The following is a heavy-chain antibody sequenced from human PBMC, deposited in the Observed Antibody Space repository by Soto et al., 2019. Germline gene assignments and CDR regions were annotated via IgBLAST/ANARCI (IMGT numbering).Heavy chain of an antibody. V-gene: IGHV3-23*01. Sequence: GGSLRLSCAASGFSLSDYWMHWVRQVPGKGLEWVSPISVNGRSTNYADSVKGRFTISRDNSKNTLYLQMNSLRAEDTAVYYCAKWEKNYNHAFDIWGQGTMVTVSS. CDR3: AKWEKNYNHAFDI. D-gene: IGHD1-7*01. CDR1: GFSLSDYW. CDR2: ISVNGRST. J-gene: IGHJ3*02.